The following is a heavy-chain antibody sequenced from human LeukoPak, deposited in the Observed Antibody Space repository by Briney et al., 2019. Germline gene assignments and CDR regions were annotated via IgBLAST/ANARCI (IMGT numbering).Heavy chain of an antibody. J-gene: IGHJ4*02. CDR3: AVLGGYNYASEYFDS. CDR1: GGTFSSYA. CDR2: IIPIFGTA. D-gene: IGHD5-18*01. Sequence: SVKVSCKASGGTFSSYAISWVRQAPGQGLEWMGGIIPIFGTANYAQKFQGRVTITADKSTSTAYMELSSLRSEDTAVYYCAVLGGYNYASEYFDSWGQGTLVTVSS. V-gene: IGHV1-69*06.